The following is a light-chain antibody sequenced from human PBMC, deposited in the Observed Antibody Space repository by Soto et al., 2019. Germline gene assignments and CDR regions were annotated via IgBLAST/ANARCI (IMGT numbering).Light chain of an antibody. V-gene: IGKV1-12*01. CDR3: QQADISQLT. CDR2: ATS. CDR1: QPLGAW. J-gene: IGKJ4*01. Sequence: DIQMTQFPSSVSASVGDRVTITCRASQPLGAWLAWYQQKPGKAPKLLIYATSTLETGVPSRFSGSGSGTQFTLTISSLQPEDFATYYCQQADISQLTLGGGTRVEIK.